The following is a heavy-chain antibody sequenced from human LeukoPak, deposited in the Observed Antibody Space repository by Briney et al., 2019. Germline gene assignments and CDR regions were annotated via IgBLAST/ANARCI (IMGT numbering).Heavy chain of an antibody. CDR2: ISGSGGSK. V-gene: IGHV3-23*01. CDR1: GFTFSSYA. D-gene: IGHD3/OR15-3a*01. Sequence: PGGSLRLSCAASGFTFSSYAMGWVRQAPGKGLEWVSSISGSGGSKYYADSVKGRFTISRDNSKNTLYLQMNSLRAEDTAVYYCAKGTGYYMRDSFDYWGQGTLVTVSS. CDR3: AKGTGYYMRDSFDY. J-gene: IGHJ4*02.